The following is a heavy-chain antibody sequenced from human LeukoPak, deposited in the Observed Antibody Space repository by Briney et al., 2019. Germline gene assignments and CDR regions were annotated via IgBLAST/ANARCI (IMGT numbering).Heavy chain of an antibody. J-gene: IGHJ6*02. V-gene: IGHV3-23*01. CDR1: GFTFSSYA. CDR3: AKEGIVGAPSYYNYGMYV. CDR2: ISGSGGST. D-gene: IGHD1-26*01. Sequence: GGSLRLSCAASGFTFSSYAMSWVRQAPGKGLECVSAISGSGGSTYYADSVKGRFTISRDNSKNTLYLQMNSLRAEDTAAYYCAKEGIVGAPSYYNYGMYVWGQGTTVTVSS.